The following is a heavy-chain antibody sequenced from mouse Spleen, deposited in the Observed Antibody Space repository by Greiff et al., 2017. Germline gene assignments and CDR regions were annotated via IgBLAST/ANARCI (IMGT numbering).Heavy chain of an antibody. V-gene: IGHV1-15*01. CDR1: GYTFTDYE. D-gene: IGHD2-1*01. J-gene: IGHJ3*01. CDR2: IDPETGGT. CDR3: TRWGDGNYRGFAY. Sequence: VQLQQSGAELVRPGASVTLSCKASGYTFTDYEMHWVKQTPVHGLEWIGAIDPETGGTAYNQKFKGKAILTADKSSSTAYMELRSLTSEDSAVYYCTRWGDGNYRGFAYWGQGTLVTVSA.